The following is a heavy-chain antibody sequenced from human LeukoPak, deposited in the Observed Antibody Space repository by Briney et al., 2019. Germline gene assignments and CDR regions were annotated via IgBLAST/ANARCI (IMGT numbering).Heavy chain of an antibody. V-gene: IGHV1-46*01. CDR2: INTTGAYT. Sequence: ASVKVSCKASGYRFTSTYMHWVRRAPGQGLEWMGLINTTGAYTKYAQKFQGRVSMTRDTSTSTEDMELRSLTSEGSAVSYCARDQSGSTTVTVTTDYWYFDVWGRGTLVTVSS. CDR1: GYRFTSTY. J-gene: IGHJ2*01. CDR3: ARDQSGSTTVTVTTDYWYFDV. D-gene: IGHD4-17*01.